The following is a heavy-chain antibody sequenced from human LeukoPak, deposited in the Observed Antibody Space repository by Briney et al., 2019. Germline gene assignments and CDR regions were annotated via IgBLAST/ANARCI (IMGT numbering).Heavy chain of an antibody. V-gene: IGHV4-30-2*01. CDR1: GGSISHVAYS. D-gene: IGHD2-21*02. J-gene: IGHJ3*02. CDR3: VRGGGLPNCGGYCPPDT. CDR2: FHHTVGI. Sequence: SETLSLTCTVSGGSISHVAYSWSWIRRPPGEGLEWIGLFHHTVGIDYKPSLKSRVTISGDRTKNQLSLTLTSVTAADTAVYYCVRGGGLPNCGGYCPPDTWGQGKMVIVSS.